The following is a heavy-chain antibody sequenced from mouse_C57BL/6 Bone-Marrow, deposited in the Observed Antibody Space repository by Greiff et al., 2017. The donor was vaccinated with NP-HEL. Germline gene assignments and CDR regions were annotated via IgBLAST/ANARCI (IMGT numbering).Heavy chain of an antibody. CDR3: TRSWGFAY. Sequence: VQLQQSGAELVRPGASVTLSCKASCYTFTDYEMHWVKQTPVHGLEWIGAIDPETGGTAYNQKFKGKAILTADKSSSTAYMELRSLTSEDSAVYYCTRSWGFAYWGQGTLVTVSA. J-gene: IGHJ3*01. D-gene: IGHD4-1*01. CDR2: IDPETGGT. CDR1: CYTFTDYE. V-gene: IGHV1-15*01.